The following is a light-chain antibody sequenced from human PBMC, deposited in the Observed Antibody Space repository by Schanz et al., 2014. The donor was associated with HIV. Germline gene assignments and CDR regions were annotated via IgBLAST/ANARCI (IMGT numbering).Light chain of an antibody. J-gene: IGLJ2*01. CDR3: ATWDDSLSGRYVV. Sequence: QSVLTQPPSASGTPGQRVTISCSGSSSNIGTNYVYWYQHLPGTAPKLLIYSNDQRPSGVPDRFSGSKSGTSASLAISGLRSEDEADYYCATWDDSLSGRYVVFGGGTKLTVL. CDR2: SND. CDR1: SSNIGTNY. V-gene: IGLV1-47*02.